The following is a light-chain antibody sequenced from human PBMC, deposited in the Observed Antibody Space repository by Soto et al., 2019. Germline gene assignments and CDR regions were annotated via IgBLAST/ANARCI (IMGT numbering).Light chain of an antibody. J-gene: IGKJ3*01. CDR1: QSVSSN. CDR3: QQYNNWPFT. CDR2: GAS. Sequence: EIVMTQSTATLSVSPGERATLSSRASQSVSSNLAWYQQKPGQAPRLLIYGASTSATGIPARFSGNGSGTEFTLTLSSLQSEDFAVYYCQQYNNWPFTFGPGTKVDIK. V-gene: IGKV3-15*01.